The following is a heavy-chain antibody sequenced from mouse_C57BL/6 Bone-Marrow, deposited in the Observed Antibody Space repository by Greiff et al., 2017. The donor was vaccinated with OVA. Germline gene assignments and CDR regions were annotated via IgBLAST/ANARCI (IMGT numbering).Heavy chain of an antibody. V-gene: IGHV5-17*01. CDR3: ASYYGSSYEDYYAMDY. CDR2: ISSGSSTI. D-gene: IGHD1-1*01. Sequence: EVKVVESGGGLVKPGGSLKLSCAASGFTFSDYGMHWVRQAPEKGLEWVAYISSGSSTIYYADTVKGRFTISRDNAKTTLFLQMTSLRSEDTAMYYCASYYGSSYEDYYAMDYWGQGTSVTVSS. J-gene: IGHJ4*01. CDR1: GFTFSDYG.